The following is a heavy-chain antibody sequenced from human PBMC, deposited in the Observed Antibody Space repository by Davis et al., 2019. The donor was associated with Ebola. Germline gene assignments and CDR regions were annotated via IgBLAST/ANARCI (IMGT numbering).Heavy chain of an antibody. CDR2: INAGNGNT. Sequence: AASVKVSCKASGYTFTTYAMHWVRQAPGQRLEWMGWINAGNGNTKYSQKFQGRVTITRDTSATTAYMELRSLRSDDTAVYYCARDSPIFGDYYGMDVWGQGTTITVSS. V-gene: IGHV1-3*01. D-gene: IGHD3-3*01. CDR3: ARDSPIFGDYYGMDV. J-gene: IGHJ6*02. CDR1: GYTFTTYA.